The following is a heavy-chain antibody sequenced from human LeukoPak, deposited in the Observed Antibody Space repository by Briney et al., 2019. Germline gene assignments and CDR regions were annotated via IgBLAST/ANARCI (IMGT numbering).Heavy chain of an antibody. CDR3: ARATYYYDSGSYYNWFDP. CDR1: VDSVSSNSAA. V-gene: IGHV6-1*01. D-gene: IGHD3-10*01. J-gene: IGHJ5*02. CDR2: TYYRSKWYN. Sequence: SQTLSLTCAISVDSVSSNSAAWNWITQSPSRGLEWLRRTYYRSKWYNDYAVYVKSRITINPDTSKNQFSLQLNSVTPEDTAVYYCARATYYYDSGSYYNWFDPWGQGTLVTVSS.